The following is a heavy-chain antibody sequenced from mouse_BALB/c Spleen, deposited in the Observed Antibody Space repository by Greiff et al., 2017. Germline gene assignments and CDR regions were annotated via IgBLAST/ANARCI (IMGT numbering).Heavy chain of an antibody. CDR3: ASVYLDYAMDY. J-gene: IGHJ4*01. CDR2: INPYNDGT. Sequence: EVQLQQSGPELVKPGASVKMSCKASGYTFTSYVMHWVKQKPGQGLEWIGYINPYNDGTKYNEKFKGKATLTADKSSSTAYMQLSSLTSEDSAVYFCASVYLDYAMDYWGQGTSVTVSS. V-gene: IGHV1-14*01. D-gene: IGHD2-1*01. CDR1: GYTFTSYV.